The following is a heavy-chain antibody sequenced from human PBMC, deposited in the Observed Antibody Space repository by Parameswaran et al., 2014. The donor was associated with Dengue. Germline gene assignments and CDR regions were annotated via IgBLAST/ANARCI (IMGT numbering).Heavy chain of an antibody. J-gene: IGHJ3*02. Sequence: WVRQAPGQGLEWMGRINPNSGGTNYAQKFQGRVTMTRDTSISTAYMELSRLRSDDTAMYYCARRYYYESISHLFEALDIWGQGTMVTVSS. V-gene: IGHV1-2*06. CDR3: ARRYYYESISHLFEALDI. D-gene: IGHD3-22*01. CDR2: INPNSGGT.